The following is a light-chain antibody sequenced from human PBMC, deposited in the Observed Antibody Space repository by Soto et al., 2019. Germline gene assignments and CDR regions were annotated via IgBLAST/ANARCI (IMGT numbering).Light chain of an antibody. CDR2: GAS. J-gene: IGKJ4*01. CDR3: QQHTSYSLLT. V-gene: IGKV1-5*01. Sequence: DIPMTQSPSTLSASVGDRVTITCRASQSISNWLAWYQQKPGKPPKLLIYGASTLESGVPSRFSGSGSGTEFTLTISSLQPDDFATYYCQQHTSYSLLTFGGVTKVEIK. CDR1: QSISNW.